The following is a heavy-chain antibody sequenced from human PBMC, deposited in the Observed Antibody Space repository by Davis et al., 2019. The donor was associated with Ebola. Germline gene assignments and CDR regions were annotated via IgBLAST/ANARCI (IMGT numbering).Heavy chain of an antibody. D-gene: IGHD6-13*01. CDR1: GGSFSGYY. J-gene: IGHJ5*02. CDR2: INHGGST. Sequence: SETLSLTCAVYGGSFSGYYWSWIRQPPGKGLEWIGEINHGGSTNYNPSLKSRVTISVDTSKNQFSLKLSSVTAADTAVYYCARTAMGIAAPWGQGTLVTVSS. CDR3: ARTAMGIAAP. V-gene: IGHV4-34*01.